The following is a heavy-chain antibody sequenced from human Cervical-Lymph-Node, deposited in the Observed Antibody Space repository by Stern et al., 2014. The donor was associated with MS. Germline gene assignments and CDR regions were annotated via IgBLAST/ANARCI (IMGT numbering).Heavy chain of an antibody. CDR1: GFTFSNFA. D-gene: IGHD3-3*02. CDR3: GKDLHYWSADT. V-gene: IGHV3-23*04. Sequence: MQLVQSGGGLVQPGGSLRLSCEGSGFTFSNFAMTWIRQAPGKGLEWVSGSGTDGGTHFAESVRGRFSISRDNSRNTSYLQMDRLRVDDTAVYYCGKDLHYWSADTWGQGTLVTVSS. CDR2: SGTDGGT. J-gene: IGHJ5*02.